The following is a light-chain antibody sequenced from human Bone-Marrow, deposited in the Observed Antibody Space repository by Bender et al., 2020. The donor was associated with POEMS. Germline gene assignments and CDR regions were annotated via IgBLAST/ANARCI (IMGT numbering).Light chain of an antibody. CDR2: DVS. J-gene: IGLJ3*02. CDR3: SSYTSNSAV. V-gene: IGLV2-14*03. CDR1: SSDVGGYNY. Sequence: QSALTQPASVSGSPGQSITISCTGTSSDVGGYNYVSWYQQHPGKAPKLMIYDVSQRPSGVPDRFSGSKSGNTASLTISGLQAEDEADYYCSSYTSNSAVFGGGTKLTVL.